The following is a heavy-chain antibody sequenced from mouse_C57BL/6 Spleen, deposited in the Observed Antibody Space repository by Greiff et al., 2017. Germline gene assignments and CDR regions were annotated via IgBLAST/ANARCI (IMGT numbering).Heavy chain of an antibody. D-gene: IGHD2-1*01. CDR3: ASDIYYGKYYAMDY. CDR1: GYTFTSYW. Sequence: QVQLKQPGAELVKPGASVKLSCKASGYTFTSYWMHWVKQRPGQGLEWIGMIHPNSGSTNYNEKFKSKATLTVDKSSSTDYMQLSSLTSEDSAVYYCASDIYYGKYYAMDYWGQGTSVTVSS. J-gene: IGHJ4*01. V-gene: IGHV1-64*01. CDR2: IHPNSGST.